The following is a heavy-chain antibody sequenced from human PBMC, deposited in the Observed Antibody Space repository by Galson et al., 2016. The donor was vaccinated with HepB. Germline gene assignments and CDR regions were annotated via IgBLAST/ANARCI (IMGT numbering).Heavy chain of an antibody. Sequence: SVKVSCKASGGIFSSYAMSWVRQAPGHGLEWMGGIIRMFGTVNYARKFQGRVTISADDSASTVYMELSGLRSDDTAVYYCARSQIVATFTGFAYWGQGTRATVSP. D-gene: IGHD5-12*01. CDR3: ARSQIVATFTGFAY. V-gene: IGHV1-69*13. J-gene: IGHJ4*02. CDR2: IIRMFGTV. CDR1: GGIFSSYA.